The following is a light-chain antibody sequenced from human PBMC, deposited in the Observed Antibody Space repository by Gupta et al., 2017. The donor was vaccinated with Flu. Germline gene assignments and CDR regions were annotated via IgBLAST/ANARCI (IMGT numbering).Light chain of an antibody. V-gene: IGLV2-14*01. J-gene: IGLJ2*01. Sequence: QSALTQPASVSVSPGQSITISCTGTSSDVGGYNYVSWYQQHPGKAPKLIIYEVTNRPSGVSNRFSGSKSGNAASLTISGLQAEDEADYYCASYTTSSHVVFGGGTKLTVL. CDR2: EVT. CDR1: SSDVGGYNY. CDR3: ASYTTSSHVV.